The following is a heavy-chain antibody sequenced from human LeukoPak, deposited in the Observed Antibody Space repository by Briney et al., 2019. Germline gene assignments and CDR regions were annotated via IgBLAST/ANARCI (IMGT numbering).Heavy chain of an antibody. V-gene: IGHV5-10-1*01. Sequence: GESLKISCKGSGYSFTSYWISWVRQMPGEGLEWMGRIDPSDSDTNYSPSFQGHFTISADKSINTAYLQWSSLKASDTAMYFCARHVNWRSGQSWFDPWGQGTLVTVSS. J-gene: IGHJ5*02. CDR3: ARHVNWRSGQSWFDP. CDR2: IDPSDSDT. D-gene: IGHD3-10*01. CDR1: GYSFTSYW.